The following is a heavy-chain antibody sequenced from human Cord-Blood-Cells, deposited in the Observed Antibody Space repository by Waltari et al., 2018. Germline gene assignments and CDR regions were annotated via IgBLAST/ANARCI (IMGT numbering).Heavy chain of an antibody. D-gene: IGHD3-22*01. J-gene: IGHJ3*02. CDR3: ARVGDYDSSGYYAFDI. Sequence: QVQLVQSGAEVKKPGASVKVSCKASGYTFTSYYMHWVRQAPGQGLEWMGIINPSGGSTSYAKKFQGRVTMTRDTSTSTVYMELSSLRSEDTAVYYCARVGDYDSSGYYAFDIWGQGTMVTVSS. CDR2: INPSGGST. V-gene: IGHV1-46*01. CDR1: GYTFTSYY.